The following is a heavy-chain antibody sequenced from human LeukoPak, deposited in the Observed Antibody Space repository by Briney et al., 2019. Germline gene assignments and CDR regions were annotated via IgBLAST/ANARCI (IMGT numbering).Heavy chain of an antibody. Sequence: PGGSLRLSCAASEFTFSSYTMNWVRQAPGKGLEWVSSISNSNTYIYYADSVKGRFTISRDNAKNSLYLQMNSLRAEDTAVYYCARDFNSWYGPTNWFDPWGQGTLVTVSS. CDR1: EFTFSSYT. D-gene: IGHD6-13*01. J-gene: IGHJ5*02. CDR2: ISNSNTYI. V-gene: IGHV3-21*01. CDR3: ARDFNSWYGPTNWFDP.